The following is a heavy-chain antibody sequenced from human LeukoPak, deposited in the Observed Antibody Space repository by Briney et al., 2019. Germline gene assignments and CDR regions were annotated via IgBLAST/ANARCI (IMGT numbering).Heavy chain of an antibody. Sequence: GGSLRLSCAASGFTFSSYAMSWVRQAPGKGLEWVSGISGSGGSTYYADSVKGRFTISRDTSKNTLYLQMNSLRAEDTAMYYCAMAPNWNPYCVHVWGKGTTVTVSS. V-gene: IGHV3-23*01. CDR3: AMAPNWNPYCVHV. CDR2: ISGSGGST. CDR1: GFTFSSYA. J-gene: IGHJ6*03. D-gene: IGHD1-20*01.